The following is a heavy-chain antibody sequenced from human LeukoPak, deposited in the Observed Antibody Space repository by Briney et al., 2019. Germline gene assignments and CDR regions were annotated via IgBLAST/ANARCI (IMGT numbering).Heavy chain of an antibody. CDR1: GFTFSSSA. CDR2: ISASGGST. Sequence: GGFLRLSCAASGFTFSSSAMSWVRQVPGKGLEWVSGISASGGSTYYADFAKGRFTISRDNSKNTLYLQMNSLTTEDTAVYHCAKDLYGSDWYNYFDPWGQGALVTVSS. V-gene: IGHV3-23*01. J-gene: IGHJ5*02. D-gene: IGHD6-19*01. CDR3: AKDLYGSDWYNYFDP.